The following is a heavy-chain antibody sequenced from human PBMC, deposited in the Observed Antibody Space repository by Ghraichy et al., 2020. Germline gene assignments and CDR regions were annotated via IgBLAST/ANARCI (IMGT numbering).Heavy chain of an antibody. CDR1: GGSINLYH. J-gene: IGHJ6*02. CDR3: ARDRGYGMDA. V-gene: IGHV4-59*01. CDR2: ISYSGST. Sequence: SQTLSLTCTVSGGSINLYHWSWIRQPPGKGLEWIGCISYSGSTNYNPSLKSRVTISEDTSKNQFSLNLSSVTAADTATYYCARDRGYGMDAWGQGTTVTVSS.